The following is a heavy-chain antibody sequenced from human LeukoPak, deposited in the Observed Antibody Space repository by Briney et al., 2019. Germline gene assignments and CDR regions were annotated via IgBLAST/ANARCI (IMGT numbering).Heavy chain of an antibody. CDR2: ILYDGSNK. Sequence: GRSLRLSCAASGFTFSSYAMHWVRQAPGKGLEWVAVILYDGSNKYYADSVKGRFTISRDNSKNTLYLQMNSLRAEDTAVYYCARFAVGATARVDYWGQGTLVTVSS. J-gene: IGHJ4*02. CDR1: GFTFSSYA. D-gene: IGHD1-26*01. V-gene: IGHV3-30*04. CDR3: ARFAVGATARVDY.